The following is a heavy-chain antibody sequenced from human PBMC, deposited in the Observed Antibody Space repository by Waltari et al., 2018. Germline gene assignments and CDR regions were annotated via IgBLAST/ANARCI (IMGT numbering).Heavy chain of an antibody. J-gene: IGHJ4*02. Sequence: QVPLQESGPGLVKPSQTLSLTCTVSGGSIISDNYFWSWIRQPAGKGLEWIGHIHTSGSTNYNPSLKSRVTISVDTSKNQFSLKLSSMTAADTAVYYCARGRWLQSGEYWGQGTLVTVSS. V-gene: IGHV4-61*02. D-gene: IGHD5-12*01. CDR1: GGSIISDNYF. CDR2: IHTSGST. CDR3: ARGRWLQSGEY.